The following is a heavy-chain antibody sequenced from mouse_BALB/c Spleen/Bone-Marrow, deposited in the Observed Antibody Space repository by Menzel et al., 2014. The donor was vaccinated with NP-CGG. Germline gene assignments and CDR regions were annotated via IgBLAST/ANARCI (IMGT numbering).Heavy chain of an antibody. Sequence: EVQRVESGGGLVQPGGSLRLSCATSGFTFTDYYMSWVRQPPGKALEWLGFIRNKANGYTTEYSASVKGRFTISRDNSQSILYLQMNTLRAEDSATYYCAVMDYRGQGTSVTVSS. CDR3: AVMDY. CDR1: GFTFTDYY. V-gene: IGHV7-3*02. J-gene: IGHJ4*01. CDR2: IRNKANGYTT.